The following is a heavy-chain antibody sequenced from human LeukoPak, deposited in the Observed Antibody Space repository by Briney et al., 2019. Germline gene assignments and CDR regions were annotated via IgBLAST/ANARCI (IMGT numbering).Heavy chain of an antibody. CDR3: ARTTTTFDD. CDR2: VSDTGST. CDR1: GGSINNY. V-gene: IGHV4-59*01. D-gene: IGHD4-11*01. J-gene: IGHJ4*01. Sequence: SETLSLTCTVSGGSINNYWSWIRQPPGKGLEWIGYVSDTGSTNYNPSLKSRVTISVDTSKNQLYLKLTSVTAADTAVYYCARTTTTFDDWGHGTLVTVSS.